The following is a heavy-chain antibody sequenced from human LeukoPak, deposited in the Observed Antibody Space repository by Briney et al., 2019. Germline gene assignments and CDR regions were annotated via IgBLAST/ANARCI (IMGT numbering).Heavy chain of an antibody. Sequence: SETLSLTCAVYGGSFSGYYWSWIRQPPGKGLEWIGEINHSGSTNYNPSLKSRVTISVDTSKNQFSRKLSSVTAADTAVYYCARGRYSSSWYRHWGQGTLVTVSS. D-gene: IGHD6-13*01. J-gene: IGHJ4*02. CDR2: INHSGST. CDR1: GGSFSGYY. V-gene: IGHV4-34*01. CDR3: ARGRYSSSWYRH.